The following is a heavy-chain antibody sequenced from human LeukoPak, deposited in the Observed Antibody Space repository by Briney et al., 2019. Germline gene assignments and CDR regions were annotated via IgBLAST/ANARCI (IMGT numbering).Heavy chain of an antibody. V-gene: IGHV4-39*01. D-gene: IGHD6-13*01. J-gene: IGHJ4*02. CDR2: IYYSGTT. CDR3: TRGENVAEAGSDY. CDR1: GGSISSSSYY. Sequence: PSETLSLTCTVSGGSISSSSYYWAWIRQPPGKGLEWIGSIYYSGTTYYNSSLRSRVTISADTSKNQFSLRLSSVSAADTAVYYCTRGENVAEAGSDYWGPGALATVSS.